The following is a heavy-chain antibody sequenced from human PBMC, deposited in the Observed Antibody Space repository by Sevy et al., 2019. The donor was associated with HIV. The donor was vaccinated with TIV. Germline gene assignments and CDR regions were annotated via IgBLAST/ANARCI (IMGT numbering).Heavy chain of an antibody. Sequence: GGSLRLSCAVSGFTFGNYAMSWVRQAPGKGLEWVSSITSSGDTTYYTDSVKGRFTISRDNSKNTLYLQMNGLRAEDTAVYFCAKEQGYYYDRTGEYYFDYWGQGTLVTVSS. CDR1: GFTFGNYA. CDR3: AKEQGYYYDRTGEYYFDY. CDR2: ITSSGDTT. D-gene: IGHD3-22*01. V-gene: IGHV3-23*01. J-gene: IGHJ4*02.